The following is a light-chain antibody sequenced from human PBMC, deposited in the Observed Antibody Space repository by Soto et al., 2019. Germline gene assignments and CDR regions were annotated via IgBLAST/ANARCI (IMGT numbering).Light chain of an antibody. CDR3: CSYAGRSPVV. Sequence: QSALTQPASVSGSPGQSITISCTGTSSDVGSYTLVSWYQQHPGKAPKLMIFEASKRPSGVSHRFSGSKSGNTASLTISGLQTEDEAHYYCCSYAGRSPVVFGGGTKVTVL. CDR2: EAS. J-gene: IGLJ3*02. V-gene: IGLV2-23*01. CDR1: SSDVGSYTL.